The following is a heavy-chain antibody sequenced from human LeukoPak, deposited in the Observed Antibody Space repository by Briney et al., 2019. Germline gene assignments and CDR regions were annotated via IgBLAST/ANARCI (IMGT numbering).Heavy chain of an antibody. CDR2: ISAYNNST. Sequence: ASVKVSCKASGYTFIHYGISWVRQAPGLGLEWMGWISAYNNSTDYAEGLQGRVTMTTDPSTSTAYMNLRSLTSDDTAIYYCARDRPIVGASPWRDSFDMWGQGTMVTVSS. CDR1: GYTFIHYG. J-gene: IGHJ3*02. CDR3: ARDRPIVGASPWRDSFDM. V-gene: IGHV1-18*01. D-gene: IGHD1-26*01.